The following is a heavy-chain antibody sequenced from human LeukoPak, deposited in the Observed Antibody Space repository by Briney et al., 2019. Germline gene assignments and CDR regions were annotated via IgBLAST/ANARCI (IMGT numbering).Heavy chain of an antibody. V-gene: IGHV3-48*04. CDR1: GFTFSSYS. CDR2: IGISSGNT. CDR3: ARDHNYAFDN. D-gene: IGHD1-1*01. Sequence: GGSLRLSCAASGFTFSSYSMNWVRQAPGKGLEWISYIGISSGNTKYADSVKGRFTISGDSAKNSLYLQMNSLRVEDTAVYYCARDHNYAFDNWGQGTLVTVSS. J-gene: IGHJ4*02.